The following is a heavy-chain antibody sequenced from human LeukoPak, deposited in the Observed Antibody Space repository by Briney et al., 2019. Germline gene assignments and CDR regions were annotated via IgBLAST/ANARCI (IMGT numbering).Heavy chain of an antibody. Sequence: ASVKVSCKTSGYPFSSFAVTWVRQAPGQGLEWMGWIGVYTGDTKYAQRFQGRVSMTTDTSTTTAYMELRNLTSDDMALYYCARVPDDYWGQGTLVTVSS. CDR1: GYPFSSFA. J-gene: IGHJ4*02. V-gene: IGHV1-18*03. CDR2: IGVYTGDT. CDR3: ARVPDDY.